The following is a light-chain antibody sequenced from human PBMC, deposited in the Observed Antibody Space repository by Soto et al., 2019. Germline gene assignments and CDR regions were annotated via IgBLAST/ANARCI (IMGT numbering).Light chain of an antibody. Sequence: EIVMTQSPATLSVSPGERATLSCRASQTISSDLAWYQQKPGQAPRLLVYGASTRATGIPGRFSGSGSGLEFTLTISSLQSEDSAFYFCQQYNRWPGTFGQGTKVEIQ. V-gene: IGKV3-15*01. J-gene: IGKJ2*01. CDR3: QQYNRWPGT. CDR2: GAS. CDR1: QTISSD.